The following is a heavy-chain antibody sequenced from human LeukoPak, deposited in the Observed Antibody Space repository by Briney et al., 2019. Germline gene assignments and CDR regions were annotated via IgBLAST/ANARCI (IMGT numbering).Heavy chain of an antibody. V-gene: IGHV1-8*01. J-gene: IGHJ5*02. Sequence: ASVKVSSKASVYTFTSYDMNWVRQATGQELEWMGWMNPNSGNTGYAQKFQGRVTMSRNTSIRTAYMELRRLRSEDTAVYYCARNSRNNWFDPWGQGTLVTVSS. CDR3: ARNSRNNWFDP. CDR1: VYTFTSYD. CDR2: MNPNSGNT. D-gene: IGHD6-13*01.